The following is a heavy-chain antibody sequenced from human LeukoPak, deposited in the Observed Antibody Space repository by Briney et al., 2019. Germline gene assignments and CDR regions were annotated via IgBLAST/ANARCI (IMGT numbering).Heavy chain of an antibody. J-gene: IGHJ5*02. V-gene: IGHV4-59*01. D-gene: IGHD2-15*01. CDR1: GDSISSNY. CDR2: IYYSGST. Sequence: SETLSLTCTVSGDSISSNYWSWIRQPAGKGLEGLEWIGYIYYSGSTNYNPSLKSRVTISVDTSKNQFSLKLSSVTAADTAVYYCARGEDIGVAPDNWFDPWGQGTLVTVSS. CDR3: ARGEDIGVAPDNWFDP.